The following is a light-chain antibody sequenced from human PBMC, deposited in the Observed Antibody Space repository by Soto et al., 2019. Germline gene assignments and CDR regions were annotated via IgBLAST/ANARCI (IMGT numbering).Light chain of an antibody. J-gene: IGLJ1*01. Sequence: QSALTQPASVSGSPGQSITISCTGTRLDVGGYNYVSWYQQQPGKAPKLIIYEVTNRPSGVSDRFSGSKSDNTASLTISGLQTEEEADYYCCSYVSSKTYLFGTGTKVTVL. CDR2: EVT. CDR1: RLDVGGYNY. CDR3: CSYVSSKTYL. V-gene: IGLV2-14*03.